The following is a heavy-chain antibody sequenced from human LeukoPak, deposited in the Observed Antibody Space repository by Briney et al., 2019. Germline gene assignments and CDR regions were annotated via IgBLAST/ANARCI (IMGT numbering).Heavy chain of an antibody. J-gene: IGHJ3*02. V-gene: IGHV1-46*01. Sequence: GASVKVSCKASGYTFTSYYMHWVRQAPGQGLEWMGIINPSGGSTSYAQKFQGRVTMTRDMSTSTVYMELSSLRSEDTAVYYCARVQMATIDAFDIWGQGTMVTVSS. CDR2: INPSGGST. CDR3: ARVQMATIDAFDI. D-gene: IGHD5-24*01. CDR1: GYTFTSYY.